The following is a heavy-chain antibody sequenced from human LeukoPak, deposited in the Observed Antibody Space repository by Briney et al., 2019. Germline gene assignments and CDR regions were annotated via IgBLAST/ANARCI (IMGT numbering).Heavy chain of an antibody. V-gene: IGHV3-21*01. CDR2: ISSSSSYI. CDR1: GFTFSSYS. J-gene: IGHJ3*02. CDR3: ARDQSRAARGSYDAFDI. D-gene: IGHD6-6*01. Sequence: KPGGSLRLSCAASGFTFSSYSMNWVRQAPGKGLEWVSSISSSSSYIYYADSVKGRFTISRDNAKNSLYLQMNSLRAEDTAVYYCARDQSRAARGSYDAFDIWGQGTMVTVSS.